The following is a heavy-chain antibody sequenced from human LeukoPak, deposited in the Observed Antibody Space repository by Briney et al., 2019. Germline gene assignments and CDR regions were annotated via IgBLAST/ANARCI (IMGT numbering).Heavy chain of an antibody. CDR3: ARDGFLLSVGAPSY. J-gene: IGHJ4*02. Sequence: GSLRLSCAASGFTFSSYAMHWVRQAPGKGLEWVAVISYDGSNKYHADSVKGRFTIPRDNSKNTLYLQMNSLRAEDTAVYYCARDGFLLSVGAPSYWGQGTLVTVSS. CDR1: GFTFSSYA. V-gene: IGHV3-30*04. CDR2: ISYDGSNK. D-gene: IGHD1-26*01.